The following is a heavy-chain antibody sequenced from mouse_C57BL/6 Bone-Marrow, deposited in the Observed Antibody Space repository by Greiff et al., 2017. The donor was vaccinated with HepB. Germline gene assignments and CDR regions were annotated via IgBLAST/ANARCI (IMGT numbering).Heavy chain of an antibody. CDR1: GFNIKDDY. J-gene: IGHJ2*01. Sequence: EVQLQQSGAELVRPGASVKLSCTASGFNIKDDYMHWVKQRPEQGLEWIGWIDPENGDTEYASKFQGKATITADTSSNTAYLQLSSLTSEDTAVYYCTTGEGVDYWGQGTTLTVSS. CDR3: TTGEGVDY. CDR2: IDPENGDT. V-gene: IGHV14-4*01.